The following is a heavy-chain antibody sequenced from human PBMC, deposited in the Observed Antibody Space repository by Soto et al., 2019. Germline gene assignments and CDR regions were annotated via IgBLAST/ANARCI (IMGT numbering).Heavy chain of an antibody. Sequence: AASVKVSCKASGYTFTGYYMHWVRQAPGQGLEWMGWINPNSGGTNYAQKFQGRVTMTRDTSISTAYMELSRLRSDDTAVYYCARGAVDTAMVGPWTYYYGMDVWGQGTTVTVSS. CDR1: GYTFTGYY. CDR3: ARGAVDTAMVGPWTYYYGMDV. CDR2: INPNSGGT. J-gene: IGHJ6*02. V-gene: IGHV1-2*02. D-gene: IGHD5-18*01.